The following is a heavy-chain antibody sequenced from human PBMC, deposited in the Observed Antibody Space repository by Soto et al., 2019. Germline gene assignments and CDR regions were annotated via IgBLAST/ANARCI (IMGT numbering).Heavy chain of an antibody. V-gene: IGHV3-23*01. CDR2: VSGSGGST. Sequence: GGSLRLSCEASGFTFSSYAMSWVRQAPGKGLEWVSTVSGSGGSTYYADSVKGRFTIFRDNSKNALFLQMNSLRTEDTAVYYCAKFGDTTVDFYYYFGVDVWGQGATVTVSS. CDR3: AKFGDTTVDFYYYFGVDV. J-gene: IGHJ6*02. CDR1: GFTFSSYA. D-gene: IGHD5-18*01.